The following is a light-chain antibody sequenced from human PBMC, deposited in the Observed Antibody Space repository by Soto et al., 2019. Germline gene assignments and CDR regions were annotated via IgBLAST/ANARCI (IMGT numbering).Light chain of an antibody. J-gene: IGKJ4*01. CDR1: QSVSNNY. V-gene: IGKV3-20*01. CDR2: GAS. CDR3: QQFDDSPLLT. Sequence: EIVLTQSPGTLSLSPGERATLSCRASQSVSNNYLDWYQQKPGQAPSLLIYGASSRATGIPDRFSGSGSGTDFTLTISRLEPEDFAVYYCQQFDDSPLLTFGGGTKVEIK.